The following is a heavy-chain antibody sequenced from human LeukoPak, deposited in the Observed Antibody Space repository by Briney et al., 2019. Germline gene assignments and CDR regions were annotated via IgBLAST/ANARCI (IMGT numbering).Heavy chain of an antibody. CDR1: GFTFRSYA. Sequence: PGGSLRLSCAASGFTFRSYAIHWVRQTPGKGLEWVAFISYDGAVKYYADSVKGRFTISRDNSKNTLYLQMNSLRAEDTAVYYCARKSYGDYAASYYFDYWGQGTLVTVSS. CDR2: ISYDGAVK. CDR3: ARKSYGDYAASYYFDY. V-gene: IGHV3-30-3*01. D-gene: IGHD4-17*01. J-gene: IGHJ4*02.